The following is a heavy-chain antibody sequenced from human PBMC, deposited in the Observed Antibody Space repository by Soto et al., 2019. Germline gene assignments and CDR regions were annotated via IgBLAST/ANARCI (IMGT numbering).Heavy chain of an antibody. CDR1: GFTISSYW. D-gene: IGHD3-16*01. CDR2: INSDESST. V-gene: IGHV3-74*01. Sequence: HPGGSLRLSCAASGFTISSYWMHWVRQAPGKGLVWVSRINSDESSTDYADSVKGRFTISRDNAKNTLYLQMNSLRAEDTALYYCARSKATFGKNWFDPWGQGTLVTXSS. CDR3: ARSKATFGKNWFDP. J-gene: IGHJ5*02.